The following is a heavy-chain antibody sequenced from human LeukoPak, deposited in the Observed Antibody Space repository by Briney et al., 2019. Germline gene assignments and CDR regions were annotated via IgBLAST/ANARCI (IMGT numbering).Heavy chain of an antibody. V-gene: IGHV3-23*01. CDR2: ISGSGGSA. J-gene: IGHJ3*02. CDR1: GFTFSSYA. D-gene: IGHD3-10*01. CDR3: AMSTYYYGSGSYYNSYAFDI. Sequence: GGSLRLSCAASGFTFSSYAMSWVRQAPGKGLEWGSAISGSGGSAYYADSVKGRFTISRDNSKNTLYLQMTSLRAEDTAVYYCAMSTYYYGSGSYYNSYAFDIWGQGKMVTVSS.